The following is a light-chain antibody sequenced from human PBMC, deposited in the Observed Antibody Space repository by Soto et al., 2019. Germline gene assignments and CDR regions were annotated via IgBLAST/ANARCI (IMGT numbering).Light chain of an antibody. V-gene: IGLV2-14*01. CDR2: EVS. CDR3: TSYTLTSTLHV. Sequence: QSALTQPASVSGSPGQSITISCTGTSSDIGYYNYVSWYQHHPGKAPKLIIYEVSNRPSGLSNRFSGSKSGNTASLTISGLQAEDVADYYCTSYTLTSTLHVFGTGTKVTVL. CDR1: SSDIGYYNY. J-gene: IGLJ1*01.